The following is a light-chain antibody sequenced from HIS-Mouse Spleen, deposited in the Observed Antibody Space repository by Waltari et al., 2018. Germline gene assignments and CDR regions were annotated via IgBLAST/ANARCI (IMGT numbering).Light chain of an antibody. J-gene: IGLJ3*02. CDR1: STDVGCLHS. V-gene: IGLV2-11*01. Sequence: QSALTQPRSVSGSPGQSVTISCTGTSTDVGCLHSVPWYQQPPGKAPKLIIYDVISRPSGVPDRFSGSKSGNTASLTISGLQAEDEADYYCCSYAGSYTWVFGGGTKLTVL. CDR3: CSYAGSYTWV. CDR2: DVI.